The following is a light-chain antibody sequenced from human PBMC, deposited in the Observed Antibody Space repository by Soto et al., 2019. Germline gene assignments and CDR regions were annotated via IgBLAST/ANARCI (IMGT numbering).Light chain of an antibody. Sequence: EIVLTLSPGTLSLSQGEKATLSCRASQSVGDTFLSWYQQKPGLAPRLLIYGVSNRATGIPDRFSVSGSGTDFTLTISRLEPGDFAVYYCQQYGDSPRSFGQGTKVDIK. CDR3: QQYGDSPRS. CDR1: QSVGDTF. V-gene: IGKV3-20*01. J-gene: IGKJ1*01. CDR2: GVS.